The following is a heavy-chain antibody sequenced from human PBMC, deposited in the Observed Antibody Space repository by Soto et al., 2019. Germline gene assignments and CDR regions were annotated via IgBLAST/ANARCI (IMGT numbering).Heavy chain of an antibody. CDR3: AREVTYQLPTKWFDP. CDR2: MSPNNGNT. Sequence: ASVKVSCKASGYPFPSSDINWVRQATGQGLEWMGWMSPNNGNTDYAQKLQGRVTMTRDTSTSTAYMELRSLRSDDTAVYYCAREVTYQLPTKWFDPWGQGTLVTVSS. CDR1: GYPFPSSD. V-gene: IGHV1-8*01. J-gene: IGHJ5*02. D-gene: IGHD2-2*01.